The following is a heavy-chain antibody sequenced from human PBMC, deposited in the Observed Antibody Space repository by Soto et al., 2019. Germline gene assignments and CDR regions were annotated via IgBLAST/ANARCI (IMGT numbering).Heavy chain of an antibody. J-gene: IGHJ6*02. V-gene: IGHV1-69*13. CDR3: ARNSVDTAMAGYYCYGMDV. D-gene: IGHD5-18*01. CDR2: IIPIFGTA. CDR1: EGTFSSYA. Sequence: SVKVSCKASEGTFSSYAISRVLQAPGQRLEWMGGIIPIFGTANYAQKFQGRVTITADESTSTAYMELSSLRSEDTAVYYRARNSVDTAMAGYYCYGMDVWGQGTKVTVSS.